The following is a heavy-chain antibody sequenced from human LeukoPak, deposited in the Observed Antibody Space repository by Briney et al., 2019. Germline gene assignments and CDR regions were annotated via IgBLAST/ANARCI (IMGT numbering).Heavy chain of an antibody. CDR1: GYTFTSYD. J-gene: IGHJ6*03. D-gene: IGHD6-6*01. CDR3: ARGPPRIAARGYYYYYMDV. CDR2: MNPNSGNT. V-gene: IGHV1-8*01. Sequence: ASVKVSCKASGYTFTSYDINWVRQATGQGLEWMGWMNPNSGNTGYAQKFQGRVTMTRNTSISTAYMKLSSLRSEDTAVYYCARGPPRIAARGYYYYYMDVWGKETTVTVSS.